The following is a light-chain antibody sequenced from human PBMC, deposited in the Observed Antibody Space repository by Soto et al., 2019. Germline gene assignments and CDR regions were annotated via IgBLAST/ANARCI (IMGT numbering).Light chain of an antibody. V-gene: IGKV3-15*01. CDR3: QQYNNWPPYS. CDR1: QSVRGN. J-gene: IGKJ2*03. Sequence: EIVMTQSPATLSVSPGDRATLSCRASQSVRGNLAWYQQKPGQAPRLLIYGASTRATGIPARFSGSGSGTESTLTISRLQSEDFAVYYCQQYNNWPPYSFGQGTKLQIK. CDR2: GAS.